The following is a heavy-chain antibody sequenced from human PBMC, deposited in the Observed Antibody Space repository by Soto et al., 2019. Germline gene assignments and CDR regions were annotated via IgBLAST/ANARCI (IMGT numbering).Heavy chain of an antibody. CDR1: GFTFSDYY. J-gene: IGHJ4*02. Sequence: GGSLRLSCAASGFTFSDYYMSWILQAPWKGLEWVSYISSSGSTIYYADSVKGRFTISRDNAKNSLYLQMNSLRAEDTAVYYCARVSPPYSGYEPYFDYWGQGTLVTVSS. CDR3: ARVSPPYSGYEPYFDY. V-gene: IGHV3-11*01. CDR2: ISSSGSTI. D-gene: IGHD5-12*01.